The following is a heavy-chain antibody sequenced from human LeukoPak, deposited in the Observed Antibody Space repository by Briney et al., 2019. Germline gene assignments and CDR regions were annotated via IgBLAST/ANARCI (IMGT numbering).Heavy chain of an antibody. Sequence: GGSLRLSCAASGFTFSNVWLSWVRQVPGKGLEWVGRIKSKTAGGTAEFTAHVRSRFTISRADAKNTLYLQMNSLKTEDTAVYYCARDRAWGSGHNYGMDVWGQGTTVTVSS. J-gene: IGHJ6*02. CDR3: ARDRAWGSGHNYGMDV. D-gene: IGHD3-10*01. CDR2: IKSKTAGGTA. V-gene: IGHV3-15*01. CDR1: GFTFSNVW.